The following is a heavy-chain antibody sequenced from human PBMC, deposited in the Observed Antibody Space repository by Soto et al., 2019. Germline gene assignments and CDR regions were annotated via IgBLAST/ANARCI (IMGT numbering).Heavy chain of an antibody. Sequence: QVHLVQSGAEVKKPGASVKVSCKGSGYAFTTYGITWVRQAPGQGLEWMGWISAHNGNTNYAQKLQGRVTVTRDTSTSTAYMELRSLRADDAAVYYCARGRYGDYWGQGALVTVSS. CDR1: GYAFTTYG. CDR3: ARGRYGDY. D-gene: IGHD4-17*01. J-gene: IGHJ4*02. CDR2: ISAHNGNT. V-gene: IGHV1-18*01.